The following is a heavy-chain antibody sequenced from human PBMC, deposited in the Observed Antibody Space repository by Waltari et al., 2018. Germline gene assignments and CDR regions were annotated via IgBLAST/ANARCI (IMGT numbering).Heavy chain of an antibody. V-gene: IGHV1-69*12. J-gene: IGHJ3*02. CDR3: ARRNLGYAFDI. Sequence: QVQLVQSGAEVKKPGSSVKVSCKASGGAFGTYAITWVRQAPGHGVEWVGGIIPIYGTPNFAKKFQGRVTFTADESTTTAYMELTSLKSEDTAIYYCARRNLGYAFDIWGQGTLVTVSS. CDR1: GGAFGTYA. CDR2: IIPIYGTP. D-gene: IGHD1-26*01.